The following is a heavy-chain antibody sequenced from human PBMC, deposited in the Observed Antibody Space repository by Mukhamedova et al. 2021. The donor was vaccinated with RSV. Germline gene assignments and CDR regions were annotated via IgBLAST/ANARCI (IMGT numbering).Heavy chain of an antibody. CDR3: ATRTSRYCSSTSCYPFAY. Sequence: SGSSGINAEYMGRFTISRDNSKNTLYLQMNSLRAEDTAVYYCATRTSRYCSSTSCYPFAYWGQVTLVTVSS. CDR2: SGSSGI. D-gene: IGHD2-2*01. J-gene: IGHJ4*02. V-gene: IGHV3-23*01.